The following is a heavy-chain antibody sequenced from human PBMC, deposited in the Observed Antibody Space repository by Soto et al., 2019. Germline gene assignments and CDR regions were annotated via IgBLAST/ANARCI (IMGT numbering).Heavy chain of an antibody. CDR3: ARFVSRAWDFDY. V-gene: IGHV3-11*01. CDR2: ITSSGGI. Sequence: QVQLVESGGGLVKPGGSLRLSCAASGFTFSDYYMTWIRQAPGKGLEWVSYITSSGGIYYADSVKGRFAISRDNAQNSLYLQMNSLSADDSAVYYCARFVSRAWDFDYWGQGTLVTVSS. CDR1: GFTFSDYY. D-gene: IGHD2-21*01. J-gene: IGHJ4*02.